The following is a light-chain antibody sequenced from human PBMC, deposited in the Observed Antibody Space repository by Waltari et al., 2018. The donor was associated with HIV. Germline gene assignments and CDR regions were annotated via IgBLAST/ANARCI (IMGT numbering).Light chain of an antibody. CDR1: QSVSSSS. CDR2: GAS. Sequence: EIVLTQSPGTLSLSPGERATLSCRASQSVSSSSLAWYQQKPGQAPRLLIYGASSRATGIPDRFSGSGSETDFTLTISRLEPEDCAVYYCQQYGSSEGFTFGPGTRVDI. CDR3: QQYGSSEGFT. J-gene: IGKJ3*01. V-gene: IGKV3-20*01.